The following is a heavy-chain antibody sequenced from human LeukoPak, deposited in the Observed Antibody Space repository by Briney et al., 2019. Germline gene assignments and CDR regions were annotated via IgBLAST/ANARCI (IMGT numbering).Heavy chain of an antibody. D-gene: IGHD3-3*01. CDR3: ARAFRGIFGVFEAFDI. CDR1: GGSISSYY. Sequence: SETLSLTCTVSGGSISSYYWSWIRQPPGKGLEWIGYIYYSGSTNYNPSLKSRVTISVDTSKNQFSLKLSSVTAADTAVYYCARAFRGIFGVFEAFDIWGQGTMVTVSP. J-gene: IGHJ3*02. CDR2: IYYSGST. V-gene: IGHV4-59*01.